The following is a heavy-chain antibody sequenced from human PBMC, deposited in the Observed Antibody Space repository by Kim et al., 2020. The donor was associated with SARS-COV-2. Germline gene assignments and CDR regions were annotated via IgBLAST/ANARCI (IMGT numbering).Heavy chain of an antibody. CDR2: IYIGGPT. D-gene: IGHD2-2*01. J-gene: IGHJ4*02. CDR3: ARIIVISSTWDYFDY. CDR1: GFTVSSHY. V-gene: IGHV3-53*01. Sequence: GGSLRLSCAVSGFTVSSHYMTWVRQAPGKGLEWVSVIYIGGPTYYADSVKGRFTISRDTSKNMVFLQMNSLSAEDAAVYYCARIIVISSTWDYFDYWGQGTLVTVSS.